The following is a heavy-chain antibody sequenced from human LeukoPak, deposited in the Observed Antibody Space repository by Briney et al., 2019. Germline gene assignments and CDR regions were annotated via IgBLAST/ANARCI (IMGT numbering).Heavy chain of an antibody. D-gene: IGHD3-10*01. CDR3: ARERGYGSGSYALGDY. CDR1: GGSFSGYY. V-gene: IGHV4-34*01. J-gene: IGHJ4*02. CDR2: INHSGST. Sequence: SETPSLTCAVSGGSFSGYYWSWIRQPPGKGLEWIGEINHSGSTNYNPSLKSRVTISVDTSKNQFSLKLSSVTAADTAVYYCARERGYGSGSYALGDYWGQGTLVTVSS.